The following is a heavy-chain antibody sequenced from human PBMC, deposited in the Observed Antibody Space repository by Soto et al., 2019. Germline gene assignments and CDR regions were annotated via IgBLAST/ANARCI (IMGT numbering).Heavy chain of an antibody. D-gene: IGHD2-2*01. CDR2: INPNSGGT. CDR1: GYTFTGYY. Sequence: QVQLVQSGAEVKKPGASVKVSCKASGYTFTGYYMHWVRQAPGQGLEWMGWINPNSGGTNYAQKFQGWVTMTRDTSISTAYMELSRLRSDDTAVYYCASSVGYCSSTSCYHYYYGMDVWGQGTTVTVSS. V-gene: IGHV1-2*04. CDR3: ASSVGYCSSTSCYHYYYGMDV. J-gene: IGHJ6*02.